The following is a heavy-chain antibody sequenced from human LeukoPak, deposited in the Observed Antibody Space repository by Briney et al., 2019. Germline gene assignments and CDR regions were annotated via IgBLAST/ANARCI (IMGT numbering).Heavy chain of an antibody. CDR1: GFTFSSYE. J-gene: IGHJ3*02. V-gene: IGHV3-48*03. CDR2: ISSSGSTI. Sequence: GGSLRLSCAASGFTFSSYEMNWVRQAPGKGLEWVSYISSSGSTIYYADSVKGRFTISRDNAKNSLYLQMNSLRAEDTAVYYCVRDHHRRLYDSQARDTFDIWGQGTMVTVSS. CDR3: VRDHHRRLYDSQARDTFDI. D-gene: IGHD3-22*01.